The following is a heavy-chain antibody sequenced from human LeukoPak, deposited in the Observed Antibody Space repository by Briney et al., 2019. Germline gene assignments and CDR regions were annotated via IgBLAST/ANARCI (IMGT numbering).Heavy chain of an antibody. CDR3: AAALIGQLWFGEQD. J-gene: IGHJ4*02. CDR2: FDPEDGET. Sequence: ASVKVSRKFSGYTHTELSMHWVRQAPGKGLEWMGGFDPEDGETIYAQKFQGRVTMSEDTSTDTAYMELSSLRSEDTAVYYCAAALIGQLWFGEQDWGQGTLVTVSS. V-gene: IGHV1-24*01. CDR1: GYTHTELS. D-gene: IGHD3-10*01.